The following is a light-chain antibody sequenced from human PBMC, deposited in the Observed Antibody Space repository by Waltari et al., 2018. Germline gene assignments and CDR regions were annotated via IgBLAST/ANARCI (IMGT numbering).Light chain of an antibody. CDR3: QQSHYFPPT. J-gene: IGKJ1*01. CDR1: QGITSV. Sequence: DIPMTQSPPSVSASLGNRVTTPCRASQGITSVVSWYQQKPGRAPKLLIHAASSLQSGVPPRFSGSGSGTLFTLTISSLQPEDFATYYCQQSHYFPPTFGQGTKVEIK. CDR2: AAS. V-gene: IGKV1-12*01.